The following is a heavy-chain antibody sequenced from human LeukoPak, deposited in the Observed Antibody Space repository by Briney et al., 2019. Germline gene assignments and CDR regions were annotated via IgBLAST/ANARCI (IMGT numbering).Heavy chain of an antibody. Sequence: GESLKISCKGSGYSFTSYWIGWVRQMPGKGLEWMGITYPGDSDTRYSPSFQGQVTISADESISTAYLQWSSLKASDTAMYYCARHIPRFRDTTPHYYYYYMDVWGKGTTVTVSS. CDR2: TYPGDSDT. CDR3: ARHIPRFRDTTPHYYYYYMDV. J-gene: IGHJ6*03. V-gene: IGHV5-51*01. D-gene: IGHD3-10*01. CDR1: GYSFTSYW.